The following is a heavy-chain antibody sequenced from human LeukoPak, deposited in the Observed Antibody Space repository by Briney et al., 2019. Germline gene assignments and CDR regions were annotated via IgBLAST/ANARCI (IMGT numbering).Heavy chain of an antibody. CDR2: INHSGST. CDR3: ARDWRDYGFDP. D-gene: IGHD4/OR15-4a*01. V-gene: IGHV4-34*01. Sequence: PSETLSLTCAVYGGSFSGYYWSWIRQPPGKGLEWIGEINHSGSTNYNPSLKSRVTISVDTSKNQFSLKLSSVTAADTAVYYCARDWRDYGFDPWGQGTLVTVSS. CDR1: GGSFSGYY. J-gene: IGHJ5*02.